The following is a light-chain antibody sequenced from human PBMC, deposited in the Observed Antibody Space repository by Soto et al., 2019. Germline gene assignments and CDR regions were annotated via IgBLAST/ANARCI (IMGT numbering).Light chain of an antibody. CDR3: QAWDSSTGKV. CDR1: KLGDKY. J-gene: IGLJ1*01. V-gene: IGLV3-1*01. CDR2: QDS. Sequence: SYDLTQPPSVSVSPGQTASITCSGDKLGDKYACWYQQKPGQSPVLVIYQDSKRPSGIPERFSGSNSGNTATLTISGTQAMDEADYYCQAWDSSTGKVFGTGTKV.